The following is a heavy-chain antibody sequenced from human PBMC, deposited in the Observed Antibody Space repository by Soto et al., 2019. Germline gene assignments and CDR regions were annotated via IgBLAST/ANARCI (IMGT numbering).Heavy chain of an antibody. D-gene: IGHD3-22*01. CDR2: MNPNSGNT. CDR1: GYTFTSYD. CDR3: ARGPGYYYDSSGYYYYY. V-gene: IGHV1-8*01. Sequence: QVQLVQSGAEVKKPGASVKVSCKASGYTFTSYDINWVRQATGQRLEWMGWMNPNSGNTGYAQKFQGRVTMTRNTSISTAYMELSSLRSEDTAVYYCARGPGYYYDSSGYYYYYWGQGTLVTVSS. J-gene: IGHJ4*02.